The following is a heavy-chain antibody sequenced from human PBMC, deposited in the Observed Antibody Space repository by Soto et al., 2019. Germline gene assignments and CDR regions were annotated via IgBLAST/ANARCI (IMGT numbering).Heavy chain of an antibody. CDR3: ARGGGKSYYGMDV. CDR1: GGSFSGYY. D-gene: IGHD2-15*01. Sequence: QVQLQQWGAGLLKPSETLSLTCAVYGGSFSGYYWSWIRQPPGKGLEWIGEINHSGSTNYNPSLKSRVTISVDTSKNQFSLKLSSVTAADTAVYYCARGGGKSYYGMDVWGQGTTVTVSS. CDR2: INHSGST. V-gene: IGHV4-34*01. J-gene: IGHJ6*02.